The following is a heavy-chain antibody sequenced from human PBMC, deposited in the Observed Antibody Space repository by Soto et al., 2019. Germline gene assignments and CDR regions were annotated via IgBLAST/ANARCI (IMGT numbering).Heavy chain of an antibody. D-gene: IGHD6-19*01. Sequence: GASVKVSCKASGFTFTSSAVQWVRQARGQRLEWIGWIVVGSGNTNYAQKFQERVTITRDMSTSTAYMELRSLRSEDTAVYYCEPGASGWYLGYRMDVWGPGTKVTVSS. CDR3: EPGASGWYLGYRMDV. CDR1: GFTFTSSA. CDR2: IVVGSGNT. V-gene: IGHV1-58*01. J-gene: IGHJ6*02.